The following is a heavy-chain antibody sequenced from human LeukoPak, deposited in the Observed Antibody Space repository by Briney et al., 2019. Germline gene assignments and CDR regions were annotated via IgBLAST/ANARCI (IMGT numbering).Heavy chain of an antibody. D-gene: IGHD1-26*01. CDR3: ARDPTSGSSVNDY. J-gene: IGHJ4*02. V-gene: IGHV1-69*04. Sequence: SVNVSCKASGGTFSSYAISWVRQAPGQGLEWMGRIIPILGIANYAQKFQGRVTITADKSTSTAYMELSSLRSEDTAVYYCARDPTSGSSVNDYWGQGTLVTVSS. CDR1: GGTFSSYA. CDR2: IIPILGIA.